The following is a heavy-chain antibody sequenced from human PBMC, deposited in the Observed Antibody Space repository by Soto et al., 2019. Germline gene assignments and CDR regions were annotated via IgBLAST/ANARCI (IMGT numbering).Heavy chain of an antibody. D-gene: IGHD2-21*02. V-gene: IGHV3-53*01. CDR3: RAWLLAESFDV. CDR1: GFSVNSNF. J-gene: IGHJ3*01. Sequence: VHLVESGGGLMQPGGSLRLSCAASGFSVNSNFMNWVRKAPGKGLEWVSFTPRTGATLYADAVKGRLIVSRDDANNAVYRRLNSLTVDDTAVYYCRAWLLAESFDVWGPGTVVTVSA. CDR2: TPRTGAT.